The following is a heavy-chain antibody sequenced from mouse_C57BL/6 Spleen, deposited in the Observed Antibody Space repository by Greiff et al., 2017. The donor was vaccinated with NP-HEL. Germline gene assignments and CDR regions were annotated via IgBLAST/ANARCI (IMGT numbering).Heavy chain of an antibody. CDR2: INPGSGGT. D-gene: IGHD2-4*01. Sequence: VQLVESGAELVRPGTSVKVSCKASGYAFTNYLIEWVKQRPGQGLEWIGVINPGSGGTNYNEKFKGKATLTADKSSSTAYMQLSSLTAEDSAVYFCARRQDYDDAMDYWGQGTSVTVSS. V-gene: IGHV1-54*01. J-gene: IGHJ4*01. CDR3: ARRQDYDDAMDY. CDR1: GYAFTNYL.